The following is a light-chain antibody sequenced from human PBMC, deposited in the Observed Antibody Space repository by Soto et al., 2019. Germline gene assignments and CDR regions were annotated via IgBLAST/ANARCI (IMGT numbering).Light chain of an antibody. CDR3: QQ. V-gene: IGKV1-5*03. CDR1: QSISSW. CDR2: KAS. Sequence: DIQMTQSPSTLYASVGDRVTITCRASQSISSWLAWYQQKPGKAPKLLIYKASSLESGVPSRFSGSGSGTEFTLTISSLQPDDFATYYCQQFGQGTKVEIK. J-gene: IGKJ1*01.